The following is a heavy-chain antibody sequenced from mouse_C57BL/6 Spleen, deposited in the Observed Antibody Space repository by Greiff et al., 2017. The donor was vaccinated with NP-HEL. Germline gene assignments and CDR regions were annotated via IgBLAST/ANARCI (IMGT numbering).Heavy chain of an antibody. V-gene: IGHV1-22*01. CDR2: INPNNGGT. CDR1: GYTFTDYN. D-gene: IGHD1-1*01. J-gene: IGHJ4*01. Sequence: EVQLQQSGPELVKPGASVKMSCKASGYTFTDYNMHWVKQSHGKSLEWIGYINPNNGGTSYNQKFKGKATLTVNKSSRTAYMELRSLTAEDSAVYYWARSPGSSYAMDYWGQGTSVTVSS. CDR3: ARSPGSSYAMDY.